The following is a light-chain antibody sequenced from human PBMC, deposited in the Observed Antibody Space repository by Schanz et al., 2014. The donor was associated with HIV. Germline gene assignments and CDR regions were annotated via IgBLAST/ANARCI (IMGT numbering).Light chain of an antibody. V-gene: IGKV3-20*01. CDR2: GAS. CDR1: QSVSSRN. CDR3: QQYGVSPPWT. J-gene: IGKJ1*01. Sequence: EIVLTQSPGTLSLSPGERATLSCRASQSVSSRNLAWYQQKPGQAPRLLIYGASSRATGIPDRFSGSGSGTDFTLTISGLEPEDFAVYYCQQYGVSPPWTFGQGTRVEIK.